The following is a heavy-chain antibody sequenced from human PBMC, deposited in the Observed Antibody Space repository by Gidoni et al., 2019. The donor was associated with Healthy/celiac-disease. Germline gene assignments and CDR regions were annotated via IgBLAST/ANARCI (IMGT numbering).Heavy chain of an antibody. CDR1: GFTFSSYG. V-gene: IGHV3-33*01. CDR2: IGYDGSNK. CDR3: ARGGYRSGRNGGGWFDP. Sequence: QVQLVESGGGVVQPGRSLRLSCAAPGFTFSSYGMHWVRQAPGTGLEWVAVIGYDGSNKYYADSVKGRFTISRDNSKNTLYLQMNSLRAEDTAVYYCARGGYRSGRNGGGWFDPWGQGTLVTVST. D-gene: IGHD2-15*01. J-gene: IGHJ5*02.